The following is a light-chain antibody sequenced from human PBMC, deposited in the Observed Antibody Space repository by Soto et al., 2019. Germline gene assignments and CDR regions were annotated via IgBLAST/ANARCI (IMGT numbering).Light chain of an antibody. CDR2: AAS. CDR3: QQGNSFALT. CDR1: QHISTW. J-gene: IGKJ4*01. Sequence: DTQMTQSPSSVSASVGDRVTITCRASQHISTWLAWYQQKPGKAPKLLISAASSLQSGVPSRFSGSGSGTDFTLNISSLEPEDFATYYWQQGNSFALTFGGGTKVEI. V-gene: IGKV1D-12*01.